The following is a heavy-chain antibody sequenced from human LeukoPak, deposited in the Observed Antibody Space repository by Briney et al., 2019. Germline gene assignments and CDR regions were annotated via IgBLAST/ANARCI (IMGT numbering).Heavy chain of an antibody. D-gene: IGHD4-11*01. J-gene: IGHJ6*03. V-gene: IGHV4-59*08. CDR3: ASGNYVSYHYYYMDV. CDR1: GGSISPYY. Sequence: SETLSLTCTVSGGSISPYYWSWLRQPPEKGLEYLGYIYYTGSTNYNPSLESRVTISLDTSKNQFSLKLRSVTAADTAVYYCASGNYVSYHYYYMDVWGKGTTVTVSS. CDR2: IYYTGST.